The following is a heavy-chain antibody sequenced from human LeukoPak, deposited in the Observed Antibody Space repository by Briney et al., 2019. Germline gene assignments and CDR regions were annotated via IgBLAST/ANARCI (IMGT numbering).Heavy chain of an antibody. V-gene: IGHV3-66*02. CDR3: ARDVRTAAADPGHDAFDI. Sequence: PGGSLRLSCAASGFTVSSNYMSWVRQAPGKGLEWVSVIYSGGSYADSVKGRFTISRDNSKNTLYPQMNSLRAEDTAVYYCARDVRTAAADPGHDAFDIWGQGTMVTVSS. J-gene: IGHJ3*02. CDR2: IYSGG. CDR1: GFTVSSNY. D-gene: IGHD6-13*01.